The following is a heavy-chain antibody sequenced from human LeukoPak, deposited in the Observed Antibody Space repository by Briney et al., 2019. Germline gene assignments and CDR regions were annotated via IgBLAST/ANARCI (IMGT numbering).Heavy chain of an antibody. CDR1: GFTFSSYG. Sequence: GRSLRLSCAASGFTFSSYGMHWVRQAPGKGLEWVSAIRGSGGSTYYADSVKGRFTISRDNSRNTLYLQINSLRAEDTAVYYCAKNLYDTNSGFDYWGQGTLVTVSS. V-gene: IGHV3-23*01. CDR2: IRGSGGST. J-gene: IGHJ4*02. D-gene: IGHD3-9*01. CDR3: AKNLYDTNSGFDY.